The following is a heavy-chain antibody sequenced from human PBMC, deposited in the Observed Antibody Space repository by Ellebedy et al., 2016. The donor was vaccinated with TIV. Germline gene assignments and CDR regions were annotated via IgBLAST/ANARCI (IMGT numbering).Heavy chain of an antibody. Sequence: PGGSLRLSCAASGLTFRSHAMSWVRQAPGKRLEWVSSITESGGNTYYADSVKGRFTISRDNSKDTLFLQMNSLRAEDTAIYFCARDPVGVGPAFDVWGQGTMVTVSS. J-gene: IGHJ3*01. CDR3: ARDPVGVGPAFDV. V-gene: IGHV3-23*01. CDR2: ITESGGNT. CDR1: GLTFRSHA. D-gene: IGHD4-23*01.